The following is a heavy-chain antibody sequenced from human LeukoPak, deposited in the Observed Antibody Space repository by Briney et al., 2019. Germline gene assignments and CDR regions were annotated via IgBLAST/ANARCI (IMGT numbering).Heavy chain of an antibody. Sequence: GGSLRLSCAASGFTFSSYSMNWVRQAPGKGLEWVSSISSSSSYIYYADSVKGRFTISRDNAKNSLYLQMNSLRAEDTAVYYCARDLPGIVGATTWFDYWGQGTLVTVSS. CDR3: ARDLPGIVGATTWFDY. J-gene: IGHJ4*02. CDR1: GFTFSSYS. D-gene: IGHD1-26*01. CDR2: ISSSSSYI. V-gene: IGHV3-21*01.